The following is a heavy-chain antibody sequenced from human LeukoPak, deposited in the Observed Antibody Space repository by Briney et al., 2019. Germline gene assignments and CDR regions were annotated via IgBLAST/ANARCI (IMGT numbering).Heavy chain of an antibody. D-gene: IGHD3-22*01. CDR2: VDPEDGET. CDR1: GYTFTDYY. Sequence: GTSVKVSCKASGYTFTDYYMHWVQQAPGKGLEWMGRVDPEDGETIYAEKFQGRVTITADTSTDTAYMELSSLRSEDTAVYYCATLLVNDYWGQGTLVTVSS. V-gene: IGHV1-69-2*01. J-gene: IGHJ4*02. CDR3: ATLLVNDY.